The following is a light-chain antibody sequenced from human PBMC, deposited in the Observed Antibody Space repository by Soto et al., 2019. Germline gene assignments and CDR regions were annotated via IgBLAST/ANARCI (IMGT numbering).Light chain of an antibody. CDR3: QQYNSYGT. CDR2: DAS. Sequence: DIQMTQSPSTLSASVGDRVTITCRASQSIGSSLAWYQQKPGKGPKLLIYDASTLESGVPSRFSGNGFGTEFALTISSLQPDDFATFYCQQYNSYGTFGQGTKLEIK. CDR1: QSIGSS. V-gene: IGKV1-5*01. J-gene: IGKJ2*01.